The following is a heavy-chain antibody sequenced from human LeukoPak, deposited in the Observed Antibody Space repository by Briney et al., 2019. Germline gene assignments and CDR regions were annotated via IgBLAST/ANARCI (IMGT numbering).Heavy chain of an antibody. CDR1: GFTFSTYA. D-gene: IGHD3-9*01. J-gene: IGHJ4*02. Sequence: GGSLRLSCAASGFTFSTYAMSWVRQAPGKGLDWVSTISDGGSETHYADSEKGRFTISRDNSNNTLYLQMNSLRAEDTAMYYCARSTSSEYDIYHFDYWGQGTLVTVSS. CDR3: ARSTSSEYDIYHFDY. V-gene: IGHV3-23*01. CDR2: ISDGGSET.